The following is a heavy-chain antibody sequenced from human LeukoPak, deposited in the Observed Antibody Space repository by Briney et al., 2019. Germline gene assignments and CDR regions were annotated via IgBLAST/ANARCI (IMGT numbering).Heavy chain of an antibody. Sequence: PGGSLRLSCAASGFTFSSYWMSWVRQAPGKGLEWVANIKQDGSEKYYVDSVKGRFTISRDNAKNSLYLQMNSLRAEDTAVYYCARVHIVVVPAAMKGGGNWFDPWGQGTLVTVSS. CDR2: IKQDGSEK. J-gene: IGHJ5*02. V-gene: IGHV3-7*01. CDR3: ARVHIVVVPAAMKGGGNWFDP. D-gene: IGHD2-2*01. CDR1: GFTFSSYW.